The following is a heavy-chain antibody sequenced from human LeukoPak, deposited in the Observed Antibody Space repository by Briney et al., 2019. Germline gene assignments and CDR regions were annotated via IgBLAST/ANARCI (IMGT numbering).Heavy chain of an antibody. CDR2: INHSGST. D-gene: IGHD3-22*01. V-gene: IGHV4-34*01. CDR3: ARITKYYYDSSAGDY. Sequence: SETLSLTCAVYGGSFSGYYWSWIRQPPGKGLEWIGEINHSGSTNYNPSLKSRVTISVDTSKNQFSLKLSSVTAADTAVYYCARITKYYYDSSAGDYWGQGTLVTVSS. J-gene: IGHJ4*02. CDR1: GGSFSGYY.